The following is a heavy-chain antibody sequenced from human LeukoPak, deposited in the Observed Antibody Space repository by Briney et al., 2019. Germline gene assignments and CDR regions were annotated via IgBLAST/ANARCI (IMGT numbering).Heavy chain of an antibody. V-gene: IGHV3-21*01. CDR1: GFTFSSYS. CDR2: ISSSSYI. CDR3: ARQGPYGDYSH. D-gene: IGHD4-17*01. Sequence: GGSLRLSCAASGFTFSSYSMNWVRQAPGKGLEWVSSISSSSYILYADSVKGRFTISRGNAKNSLFLQTNSLRAEDTAVYYCARQGPYGDYSHWGQGTMVTVSS. J-gene: IGHJ4*02.